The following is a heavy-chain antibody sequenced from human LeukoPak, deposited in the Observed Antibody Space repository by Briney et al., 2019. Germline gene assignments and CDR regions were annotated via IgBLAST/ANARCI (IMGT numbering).Heavy chain of an antibody. D-gene: IGHD2-2*01. Sequence: SEALSVTCIVPGGSICSGVYYWSWIRQPPRKGLEWIGYIYYSGSTYYNPSPKSRVTISVDTSKNQFSLKLSSVTAADTAVYYCARDAVVPAAISSYGMDVWGQGTTVTVSS. V-gene: IGHV4-30-4*01. CDR2: IYYSGST. J-gene: IGHJ6*02. CDR3: ARDAVVPAAISSYGMDV. CDR1: GGSICSGVYY.